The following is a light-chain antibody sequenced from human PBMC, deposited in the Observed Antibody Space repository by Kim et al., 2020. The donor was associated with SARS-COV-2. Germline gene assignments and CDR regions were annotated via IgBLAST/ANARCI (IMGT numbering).Light chain of an antibody. CDR1: SSNIGSNY. Sequence: QLVLTQPPSASGTPGQRVTISCSGSSSNIGSNYVYWYQHLPGTAPKLLIYSNNQRPSGDPDRFSGSKSGTSASLAISGLRSEDEADYYCAAWADSLSGWVFGGGTQLTVL. J-gene: IGLJ3*02. CDR3: AAWADSLSGWV. CDR2: SNN. V-gene: IGLV1-47*02.